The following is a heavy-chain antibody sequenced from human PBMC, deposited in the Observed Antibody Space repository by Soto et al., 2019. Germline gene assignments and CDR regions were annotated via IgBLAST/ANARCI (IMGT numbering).Heavy chain of an antibody. V-gene: IGHV2-5*02. Sequence: QITLKESGPTLVKPTQTLTLTCTLSGSSLRTSGVGVAWIRQPPGKALEWVALIYWDDDKRYSPSLKSRLTITKDTSNTQVVLTMTNMEPVDTGTYFCAHFLATRHDGISFGPWGQGTLVTVSS. J-gene: IGHJ5*02. CDR2: IYWDDDK. CDR1: GSSLRTSGVG. CDR3: AHFLATRHDGISFGP. D-gene: IGHD1-1*01.